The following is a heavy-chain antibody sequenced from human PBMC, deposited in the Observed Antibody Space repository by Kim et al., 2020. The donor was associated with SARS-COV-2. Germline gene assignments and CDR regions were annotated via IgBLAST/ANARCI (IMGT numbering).Heavy chain of an antibody. CDR2: ISAYNGNT. J-gene: IGHJ6*02. CDR3: ARDLEVNVGVSDYYYGMDV. Sequence: ASVKVSCKASGYTFTSYGISWVRQAPGQGLEWMGWISAYNGNTNYAQKLQGRVTMTTDTSTSTAYMELRSLRSDDTAVYYCARDLEVNVGVSDYYYGMDVWGQGTTVTVSS. V-gene: IGHV1-18*04. CDR1: GYTFTSYG. D-gene: IGHD1-26*01.